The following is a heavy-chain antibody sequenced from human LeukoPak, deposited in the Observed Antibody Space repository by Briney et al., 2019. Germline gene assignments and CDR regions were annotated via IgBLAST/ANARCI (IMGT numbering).Heavy chain of an antibody. CDR1: GFTFSSYW. CDR2: IKQDGSEK. V-gene: IGHV3-7*01. CDR3: ARDGPDSTGYFPGGAPDY. J-gene: IGHJ4*02. Sequence: GGSLRLSCAASGFTFSSYWMSWVRQAPGTGLEWVANIKQDGSEKYYVDSVKGRFTISRDNGKNLLYLQMNSLRADDTAVYYWARDGPDSTGYFPGGAPDYWGQGTLVTVSS. D-gene: IGHD3-22*01.